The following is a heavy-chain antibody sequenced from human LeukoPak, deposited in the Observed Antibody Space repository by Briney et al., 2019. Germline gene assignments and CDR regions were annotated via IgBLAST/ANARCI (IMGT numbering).Heavy chain of an antibody. CDR1: GGSISSYY. D-gene: IGHD3-16*01. CDR2: ILHSGKT. Sequence: SETLSLTCTVSGGSISSYYWNWIRQPPGMGLEWIGQILHSGKTNYNPSLKSRVTISVDTSKNQFSLKLTSVTAADTAVYYCARESWGNLDYWGQGTLVTVSS. V-gene: IGHV4-59*08. CDR3: ARESWGNLDY. J-gene: IGHJ4*02.